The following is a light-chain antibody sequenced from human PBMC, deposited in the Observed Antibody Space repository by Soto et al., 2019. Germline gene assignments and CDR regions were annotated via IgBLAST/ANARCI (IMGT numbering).Light chain of an antibody. V-gene: IGLV2-14*01. Sequence: QSALTQPASVSGSPGQSITISCTGTSSDVGGYNHVSWYQHHPGKAPKLMIYEVSNRPSGVSNRFSGSKSGYMASLTISGLQAEDEADYYCCSYAGSYTYVFGTGTKLTVL. CDR1: SSDVGGYNH. J-gene: IGLJ1*01. CDR3: CSYAGSYTYV. CDR2: EVS.